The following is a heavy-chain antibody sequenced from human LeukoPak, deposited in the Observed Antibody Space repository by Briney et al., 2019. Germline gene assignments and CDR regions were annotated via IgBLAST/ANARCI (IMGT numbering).Heavy chain of an antibody. CDR1: GYSFTSYW. Sequence: GESLKISCMGSGYSFTSYWIGWVRQMPGKDLEWMGIIYPGDSDTRYSPSFHGQVTISTDKSISTAYLQWSSLKASDTAIYYCARHMGHHASGRTGPDYWGQGTLVTVSS. CDR2: IYPGDSDT. V-gene: IGHV5-51*01. CDR3: ARHMGHHASGRTGPDY. D-gene: IGHD6-19*01. J-gene: IGHJ4*02.